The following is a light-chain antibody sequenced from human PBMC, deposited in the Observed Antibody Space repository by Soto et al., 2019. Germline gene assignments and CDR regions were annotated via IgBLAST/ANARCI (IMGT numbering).Light chain of an antibody. V-gene: IGKV4-1*01. CDR2: WAT. CDR1: QSVLSRSTNQNH. CDR3: PHDHSSPQT. J-gene: IGKJ1*01. Sequence: DIVMRQSPDFLAVSLGERATINCKSSQSVLSRSTNQNHLAWYQQKPRQPPKLLIYWATTRESGVPDRFSGSGSGTDFTLTITNLQAEDVAVYYCPHDHSSPQTFGQGTKVDIK.